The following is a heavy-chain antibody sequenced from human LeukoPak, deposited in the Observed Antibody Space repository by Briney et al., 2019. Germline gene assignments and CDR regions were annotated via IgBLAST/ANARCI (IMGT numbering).Heavy chain of an antibody. CDR2: ISSSSDYK. Sequence: PGGSLRLSCAASGFSFSDCYMSWIRQTPEEGLEWLSYISSSSDYKNYADSLKGRFTISRDNAKNSVYLQMNSLRAEDTAVYYCARQGLYDSSDFWTFQHWGQGTLVTVSS. CDR1: GFSFSDCY. D-gene: IGHD3/OR15-3a*01. CDR3: ARQGLYDSSDFWTFQH. J-gene: IGHJ1*01. V-gene: IGHV3-11*06.